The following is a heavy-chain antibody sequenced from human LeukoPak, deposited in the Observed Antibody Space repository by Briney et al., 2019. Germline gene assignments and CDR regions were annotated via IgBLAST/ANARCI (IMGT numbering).Heavy chain of an antibody. J-gene: IGHJ4*02. CDR3: ARDRWYELPRVNGGFDY. CDR2: INSDGSST. CDR1: GFTFSSYW. V-gene: IGHV3-74*01. Sequence: PGGSLRLSCAASGFTFSSYWMHWVRQAPGKGLVWVSRINSDGSSTSYADSVKGRFTISRDNAKNTLYLQMNSLRAEDTAVYYCARDRWYELPRVNGGFDYWGQGTLVTVSS. D-gene: IGHD1-26*01.